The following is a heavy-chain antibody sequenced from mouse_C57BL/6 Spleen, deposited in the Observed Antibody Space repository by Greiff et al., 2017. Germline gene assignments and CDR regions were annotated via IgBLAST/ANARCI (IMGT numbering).Heavy chain of an antibody. V-gene: IGHV1-18*01. J-gene: IGHJ2*01. CDR2: INPNNGGT. CDR3: ARRGPTVVGGYFDC. CDR1: GYTFTDYN. D-gene: IGHD1-1*01. Sequence: VQLQQSGPELVKPGASVKIPCKASGYTFTDYNMDWVKQSHGKSLEWIGDINPNNGGTIYNQKFKGKATLTVDKSSSTAYMELRSLTSEDTAVYYCARRGPTVVGGYFDCWGQGTTLTVSS.